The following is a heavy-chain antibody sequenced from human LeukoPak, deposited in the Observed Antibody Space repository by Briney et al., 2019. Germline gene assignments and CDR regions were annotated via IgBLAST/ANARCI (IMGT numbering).Heavy chain of an antibody. CDR1: GGSISSYY. Sequence: PSETLSLTCTVSGGSISSYYGSWIRQPAGKGLEWIGRIYTSGSTNYNPSLKSRVTMSVDTSKNQFSLKLSSVTAADTAVYYCARGPQYYYDSSGYYYGYWGQGTLVTVSS. V-gene: IGHV4-4*07. CDR2: IYTSGST. J-gene: IGHJ4*02. CDR3: ARGPQYYYDSSGYYYGY. D-gene: IGHD3-22*01.